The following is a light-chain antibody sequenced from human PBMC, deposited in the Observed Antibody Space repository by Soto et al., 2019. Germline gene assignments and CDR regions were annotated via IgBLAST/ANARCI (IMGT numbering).Light chain of an antibody. CDR3: QDYGTPWT. CDR2: GAS. Sequence: IEMTQSLATLSVSPGERATLSCRASQSVSSNLVWYQQKPGQTPRLLIYGASSRATGIPDRFSGSGSGTDFTLTISRLEPEDFAVYYCQDYGTPWTFGQGTKVDI. J-gene: IGKJ1*01. V-gene: IGKV3-20*01. CDR1: QSVSSN.